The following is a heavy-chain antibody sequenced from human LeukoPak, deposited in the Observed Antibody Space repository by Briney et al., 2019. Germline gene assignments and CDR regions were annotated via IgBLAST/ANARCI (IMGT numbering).Heavy chain of an antibody. CDR3: ARDPQWLVLHAFDI. D-gene: IGHD6-19*01. Sequence: SETLSLTCTVSGGSISSGGYYWSWIRQHPGKGLEWIGYIYYSGSTYYNPSLKSRVTISVDTSKNQFSLKLSSVTAADTAVYYCARDPQWLVLHAFDIWGQGTMVTVSS. V-gene: IGHV4-31*03. J-gene: IGHJ3*02. CDR2: IYYSGST. CDR1: GGSISSGGYY.